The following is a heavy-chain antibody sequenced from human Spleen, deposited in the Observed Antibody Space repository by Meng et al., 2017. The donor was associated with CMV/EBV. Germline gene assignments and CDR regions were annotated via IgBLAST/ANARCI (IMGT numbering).Heavy chain of an antibody. Sequence: SVKVSCKASGGTFSSYAISWVRQAPGQGLEWMGGIIPIFGTANYAQKFQGRVTITTDESTSTAYMELTSLRSEDTAVYYCASGGGYCSSTSCYNRIAWFDPWGQGTLVTVSS. J-gene: IGHJ5*02. CDR3: ASGGGYCSSTSCYNRIAWFDP. CDR1: GGTFSSYA. V-gene: IGHV1-69*05. D-gene: IGHD2-2*02. CDR2: IIPIFGTA.